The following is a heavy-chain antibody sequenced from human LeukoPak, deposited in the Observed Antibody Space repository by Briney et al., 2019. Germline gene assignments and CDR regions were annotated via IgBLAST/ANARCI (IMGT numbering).Heavy chain of an antibody. D-gene: IGHD4-17*01. Sequence: PSETLSLTCTVSGGSISSYYWSWIRQPPGKGLEWIWYIYYSGSTNYNPSLKSRVTISVDTSKNQFSLKLNSVTAADTAVYYCARVTTVTSYWGQGTLVTVSS. V-gene: IGHV4-59*08. CDR2: IYYSGST. CDR1: GGSISSYY. CDR3: ARVTTVTSY. J-gene: IGHJ4*02.